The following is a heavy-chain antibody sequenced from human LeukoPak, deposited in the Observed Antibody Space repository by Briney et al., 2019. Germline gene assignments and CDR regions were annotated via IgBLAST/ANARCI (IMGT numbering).Heavy chain of an antibody. D-gene: IGHD5-12*01. V-gene: IGHV3-30*03. CDR3: AMGAWGYRGYDPDYFDS. J-gene: IGHJ4*02. Sequence: PGGSLRLSCAASGFTLRNYGMHWIRQAPGRGLGGVGVATMDERSVFCADSVQGRFLISRDNRKHTLYLQMNNLMPEDTALYYFAMGAWGYRGYDPDYFDSWGQGTLVIVSS. CDR1: GFTLRNYG. CDR2: ATMDERSV.